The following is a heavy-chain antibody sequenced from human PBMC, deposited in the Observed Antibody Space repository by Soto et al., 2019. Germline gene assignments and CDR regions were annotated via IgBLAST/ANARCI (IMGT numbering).Heavy chain of an antibody. CDR2: INHSGST. CDR3: ARTTAHCSSTSCRYYYMDV. J-gene: IGHJ6*03. Sequence: SETLSLTCAVYGGSFSGYYWSWIRQPPGKGLEWIGEINHSGSTNYNPSLKSRVTISVDTSKNQFSLKLSSVTAADTAVYYCARTTAHCSSTSCRYYYMDVWGKGTTVTVSS. CDR1: GGSFSGYY. D-gene: IGHD2-2*01. V-gene: IGHV4-34*01.